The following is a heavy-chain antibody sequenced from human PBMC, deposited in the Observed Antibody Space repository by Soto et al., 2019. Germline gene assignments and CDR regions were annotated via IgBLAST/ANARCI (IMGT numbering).Heavy chain of an antibody. Sequence: SVKVSCKDSGGLFSSFAISWVRQAPGQGLEWMGGIIPVFGTTNYAQKFQGRVTITADESTNTAYMELSSLTSDDTAMYYCATGRGHYVWLHEFWGQGTQVTVSS. D-gene: IGHD3-16*01. CDR1: GGLFSSFA. CDR3: ATGRGHYVWLHEF. V-gene: IGHV1-69*13. J-gene: IGHJ4*02. CDR2: IIPVFGTT.